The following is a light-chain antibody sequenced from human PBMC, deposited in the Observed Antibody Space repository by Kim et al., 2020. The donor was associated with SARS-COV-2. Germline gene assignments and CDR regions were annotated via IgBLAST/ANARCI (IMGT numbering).Light chain of an antibody. CDR2: SNN. CDR3: AAWDDSLNSVV. J-gene: IGLJ2*01. V-gene: IGLV1-44*01. Sequence: GRRVTISCSGRSSNIGSNTVNWYQQLPGTAPKLLIYSNNQRPSGVPDRFSGSKSGTSASLAISGLQSEDEADYYCAAWDDSLNSVVFGGGTQLTVL. CDR1: SSNIGSNT.